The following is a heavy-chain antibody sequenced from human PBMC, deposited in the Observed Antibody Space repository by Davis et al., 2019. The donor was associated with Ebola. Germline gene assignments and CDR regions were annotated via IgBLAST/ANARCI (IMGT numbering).Heavy chain of an antibody. CDR3: ARSGLSFGVVKYHYGMDV. CDR2: IRASGGTT. J-gene: IGHJ6*04. Sequence: GEALMTSCAGPVITLSSYAMTWVRQAPGKGLEWVSAIRASGGTTYYAGSVKGRFTVSRDNSKKTMYLQMNSLRAEDTAVYYCARSGLSFGVVKYHYGMDVWGKGTTVTVSS. D-gene: IGHD3-3*01. CDR1: VITLSSYA. V-gene: IGHV3-23*01.